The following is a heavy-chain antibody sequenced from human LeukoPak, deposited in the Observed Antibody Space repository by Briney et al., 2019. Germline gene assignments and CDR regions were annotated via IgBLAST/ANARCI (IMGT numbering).Heavy chain of an antibody. CDR1: GGTFSSYA. CDR3: AREGGGYCSSTSCSNNWFDP. CDR2: IIPIFGTA. Sequence: SVKVSCKASGGTFSSYAISWVRQAPGQGLEWMGGIIPIFGTANYAQKFQGRVTITADESTSTAYMELSSLRSEDTAVYYCAREGGGYCSSTSCSNNWFDPWGQGTLVTVSS. J-gene: IGHJ5*02. V-gene: IGHV1-69*13. D-gene: IGHD2-2*01.